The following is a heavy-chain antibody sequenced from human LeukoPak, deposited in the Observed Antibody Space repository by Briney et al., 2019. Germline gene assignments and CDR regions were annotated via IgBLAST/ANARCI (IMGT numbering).Heavy chain of an antibody. CDR2: INPNSGGT. D-gene: IGHD2-15*01. CDR1: GYTFTGYY. J-gene: IGHJ4*02. Sequence: ASVKVSCKASGYTFTGYYMHWVRQAPGQGLEWMGWINPNSGGTNYAQKFQGWVTMTRDTSISTAYMELSRLRSDDTAVYYCARDLVCSGGSCYDYWGLGTLVTVSS. V-gene: IGHV1-2*04. CDR3: ARDLVCSGGSCYDY.